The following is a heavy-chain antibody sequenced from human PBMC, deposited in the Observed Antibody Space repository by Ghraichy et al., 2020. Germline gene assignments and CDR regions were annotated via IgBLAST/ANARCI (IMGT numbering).Heavy chain of an antibody. CDR3: ARGINWFDP. CDR2: ITTKSGNT. V-gene: IGHV1-18*01. Sequence: ASVKVSCKTSGSPVLTYVMTWVRQSPGQVLKWMGWITTKSGNTQYGWKFQGRVPMTTATSTSTAYMELRSLRSDDTAVYYCARGINWFDPGGQGTLVTVSS. J-gene: IGHJ5*02. CDR1: GSPVLTYV.